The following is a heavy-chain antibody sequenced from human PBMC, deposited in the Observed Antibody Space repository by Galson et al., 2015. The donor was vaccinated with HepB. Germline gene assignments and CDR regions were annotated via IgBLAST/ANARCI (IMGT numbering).Heavy chain of an antibody. D-gene: IGHD2-21*01. CDR1: GFTFRTYT. J-gene: IGHJ5*01. CDR3: ARAENCGGGECWLVDS. CDR2: ISSDGSKN. Sequence: SLRLSCATSGFTFRTYTFHWFRQAPGKGLEWVALISSDGSKNNYADSARGRFTISRDNSWNTVYLQMSSLGPEDTAVYYCARAENCGGGECWLVDSWGLGTLVTVSS. V-gene: IGHV3-30*04.